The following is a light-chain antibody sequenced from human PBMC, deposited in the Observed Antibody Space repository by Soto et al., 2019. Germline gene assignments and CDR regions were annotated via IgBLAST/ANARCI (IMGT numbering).Light chain of an antibody. CDR2: GNS. J-gene: IGLJ1*01. V-gene: IGLV1-40*01. Sequence: QSVLTQPPSVSGAPGQRVTISCTGSSSNIGTGYDVHWYQQLPGPAPKLLIYGNSNRPSGVPDRFSGSKPGTPASLAITGLQAEDEADYYCQSFDSSRFYVFGTGTKVTV. CDR3: QSFDSSRFYV. CDR1: SSNIGTGYD.